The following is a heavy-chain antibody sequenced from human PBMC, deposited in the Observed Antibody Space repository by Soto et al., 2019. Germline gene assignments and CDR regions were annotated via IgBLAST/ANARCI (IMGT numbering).Heavy chain of an antibody. Sequence: EVQLLESGGGLVQPGGSLRLSCAASGFTLSSYAMGWVRQAPGKGLEWVSAISANGAGTYYADSVKGRFTISRDNSKNTLDLQMRARGAEDTAVYFCAKDRCAPSTWCFDYWGQGTLVTVSS. CDR1: GFTLSSYA. CDR3: AKDRCAPSTWCFDY. CDR2: ISANGAGT. J-gene: IGHJ4*02. V-gene: IGHV3-23*01. D-gene: IGHD2-8*02.